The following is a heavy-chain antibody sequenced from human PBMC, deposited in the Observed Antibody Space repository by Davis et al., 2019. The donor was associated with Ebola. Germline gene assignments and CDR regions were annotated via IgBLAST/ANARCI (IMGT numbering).Heavy chain of an antibody. D-gene: IGHD6-19*01. V-gene: IGHV6-1*01. CDR3: ARGVVAGSLHAFDI. J-gene: IGHJ3*02. Sequence: SCAISGDSVSSNSAAWNWIRQSPSRGLEWLGRTYYRSKWYNDYAVSVKSRITINPDTSKNQFSLQLNSVTPEDTAVYYCARGVVAGSLHAFDIWGQGTMVTVSS. CDR1: GDSVSSNSAA. CDR2: TYYRSKWYN.